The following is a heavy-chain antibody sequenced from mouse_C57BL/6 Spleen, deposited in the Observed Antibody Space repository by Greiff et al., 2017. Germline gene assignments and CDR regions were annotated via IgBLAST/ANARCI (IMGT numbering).Heavy chain of an antibody. CDR2: INPNYGTT. D-gene: IGHD2-14*01. Sequence: VQLQQSGPELVKPGASVKISCKASGYSFTDYNMNWVKQSNGKSLEWIGVINPNYGTTSYNQKFKGKATLTVDQSSSTADMQLNSLTSEDSAVYYGARSEIGFPHWFAYWGQGTLVTVSA. V-gene: IGHV1-39*01. J-gene: IGHJ3*01. CDR3: ARSEIGFPHWFAY. CDR1: GYSFTDYN.